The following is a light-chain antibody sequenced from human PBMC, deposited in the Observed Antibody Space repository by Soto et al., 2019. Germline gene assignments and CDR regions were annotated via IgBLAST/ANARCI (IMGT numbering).Light chain of an antibody. Sequence: DIQLTQSPSFLSASVGDRVTITCRASQDISNYLACNQQEPGKAPKLLIYAASTLQSGVPSRFSGSGSGTEFTLTISRLQPEEFATYSCQQLNSYPFTVGQGTRLEIK. CDR1: QDISNY. J-gene: IGKJ5*01. V-gene: IGKV1-9*01. CDR2: AAS. CDR3: QQLNSYPFT.